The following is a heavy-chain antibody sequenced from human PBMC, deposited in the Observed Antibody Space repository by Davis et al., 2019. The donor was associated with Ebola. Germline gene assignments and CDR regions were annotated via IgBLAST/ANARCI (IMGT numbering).Heavy chain of an antibody. D-gene: IGHD3-10*01. CDR1: GYTFTGHY. CDR2: ISAYNGDT. J-gene: IGHJ4*02. V-gene: IGHV1-18*04. Sequence: AASVKVSCKASGYTFTGHYMHWVRQAPGQGLEWMGWISAYNGDTNYAQRLQGRVTVTTDTSTSTACMELRSLRSDDTAVYYCARDYYGSGSYYPPGYWGQGTLVTVSS. CDR3: ARDYYGSGSYYPPGY.